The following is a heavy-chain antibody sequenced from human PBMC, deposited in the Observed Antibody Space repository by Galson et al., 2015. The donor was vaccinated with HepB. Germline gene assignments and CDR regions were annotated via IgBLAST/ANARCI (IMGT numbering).Heavy chain of an antibody. Sequence: SLRLSCAASGFTFSSYSMNWVRQAPGKGLEWVSSISSSSSYIYYADSVKGRFTISRDNAKNSLYLQMNSLRAEDTAVYYCARGAIQGALGFDPWGQGTLVTVSS. CDR2: ISSSSSYI. CDR3: ARGAIQGALGFDP. D-gene: IGHD3-10*01. J-gene: IGHJ5*02. CDR1: GFTFSSYS. V-gene: IGHV3-21*01.